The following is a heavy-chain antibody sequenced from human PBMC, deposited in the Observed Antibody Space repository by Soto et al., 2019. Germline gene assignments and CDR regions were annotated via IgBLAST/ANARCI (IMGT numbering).Heavy chain of an antibody. J-gene: IGHJ6*02. Sequence: ASVKVSCKASGGTFSSYAISWVRQAPGQGLEWMGGIIPIFGTANYAQKFQGRVTITADESTSTAYMELSSLRSEDTAVYYCARDPYGSGPDYYYYGMDVWGQGTTVTVSS. CDR2: IIPIFGTA. CDR1: GGTFSSYA. V-gene: IGHV1-69*13. D-gene: IGHD3-10*01. CDR3: ARDPYGSGPDYYYYGMDV.